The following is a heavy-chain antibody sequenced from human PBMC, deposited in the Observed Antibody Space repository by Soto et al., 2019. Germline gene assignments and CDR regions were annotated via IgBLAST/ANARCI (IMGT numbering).Heavy chain of an antibody. D-gene: IGHD4-4*01. CDR3: ARDLPDYSNYEYYYYYGMDV. CDR2: ISSSSSYI. J-gene: IGHJ6*02. V-gene: IGHV3-21*01. CDR1: GFTFSSYS. Sequence: PGGSLRLSCAASGFTFSSYSMNWVRQAPGKGLEWVSSISSSSSYIYYADSVKGRFTISRDNAKNSLYLQMNSLRAEDTAVYYCARDLPDYSNYEYYYYYGMDVWGQGTTVPVS.